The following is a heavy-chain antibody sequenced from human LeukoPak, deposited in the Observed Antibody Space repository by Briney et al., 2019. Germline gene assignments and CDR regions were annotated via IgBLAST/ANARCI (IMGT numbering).Heavy chain of an antibody. V-gene: IGHV7-4-1*02. CDR1: GYTFTSYA. Sequence: ASVKVSCKASGYTFTSYAMNWERQAPGQGLEWMGWINTNTGNPTYAQGFTGRFVFSLDTSVSTAYLQISSLKAEDTAVYYCAREEETKWLAKGGVYYFDYWGQGTLVTVSS. CDR3: AREEETKWLAKGGVYYFDY. D-gene: IGHD3-22*01. J-gene: IGHJ4*02. CDR2: INTNTGNP.